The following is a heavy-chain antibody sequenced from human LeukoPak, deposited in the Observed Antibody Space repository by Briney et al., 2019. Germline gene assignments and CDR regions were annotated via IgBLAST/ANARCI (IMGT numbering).Heavy chain of an antibody. Sequence: AGTLRLTCAASGVTFSSYTMNWVRQPPRKGLEWDSAFGVTDGSTQYAESVKGRLTIDRDNSKNRLYLQMNSLRAEDTAVYYCAKAGIAAAGTGAFDVWGQGAMVTVSS. CDR2: FGVTDGST. V-gene: IGHV3-23*01. CDR3: AKAGIAAAGTGAFDV. D-gene: IGHD6-13*01. J-gene: IGHJ3*01. CDR1: GVTFSSYT.